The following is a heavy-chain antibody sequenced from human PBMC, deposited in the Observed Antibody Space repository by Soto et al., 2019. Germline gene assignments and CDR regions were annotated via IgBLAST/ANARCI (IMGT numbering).Heavy chain of an antibody. V-gene: IGHV3-23*01. CDR2: ISGSDGTT. CDR1: GFTFRTYV. J-gene: IGHJ5*01. CDR3: AKASYDFWSGYPNWFDS. D-gene: IGHD3-3*01. Sequence: EVQLLESGGGLVQPWGSLRLSCEASGFTFRTYVMSWVRQAPGKGLEWVSAISGSDGTTRYADSVKGRFTISRDNSKNTLYLKMNSLRAEDTAVYYCAKASYDFWSGYPNWFDSWGQGTLVTVSS.